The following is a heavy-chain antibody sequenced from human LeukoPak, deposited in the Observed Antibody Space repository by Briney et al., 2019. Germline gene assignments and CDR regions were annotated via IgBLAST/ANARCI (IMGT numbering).Heavy chain of an antibody. V-gene: IGHV3-23*01. CDR1: GFTFSSYA. CDR3: AKGVPSLAYLVGGNGFYI. J-gene: IGHJ3*02. Sequence: PGGSLRLSCAASGFTFSSYAMSWVRQAPGKGLEWVSAISGSGGSTYYADSVKGRFTISRDNSKNTLHLQMNSLRAEDTAVYYCAKGVPSLAYLVGGNGFYIWGKGTMFTVSP. D-gene: IGHD2-8*02. CDR2: ISGSGGST.